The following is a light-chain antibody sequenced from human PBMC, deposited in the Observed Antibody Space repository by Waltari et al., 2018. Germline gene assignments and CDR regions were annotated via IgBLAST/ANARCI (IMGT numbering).Light chain of an antibody. CDR1: QSLLHRKGYTF. CDR3: MQGLQTPYT. Sequence: DIVMTQSPLSLPVTPGEPASISCRSSQSLLHRKGYTFFDWYLQKPGQSPQLLIYLGYNRASGVPDRFSCSGSGTDFTLKISRVEAEDVGVYYCMQGLQTPYTFGQGTKLEIK. J-gene: IGKJ2*01. V-gene: IGKV2-28*01. CDR2: LGY.